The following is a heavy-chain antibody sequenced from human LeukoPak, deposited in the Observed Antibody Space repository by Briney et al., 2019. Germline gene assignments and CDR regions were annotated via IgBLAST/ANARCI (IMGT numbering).Heavy chain of an antibody. CDR2: IYPGDSDT. Sequence: GESLKISCKGSGYSFTSYRIGWVRQMPGKGLEWMGIIYPGDSDTRYSPSFQGQVTISADKSISTAYLQWSSLKASDTAMYYCARRAYSSSGAGYFDYWGQGTLVTVSS. J-gene: IGHJ4*02. D-gene: IGHD6-6*01. V-gene: IGHV5-51*01. CDR3: ARRAYSSSGAGYFDY. CDR1: GYSFTSYR.